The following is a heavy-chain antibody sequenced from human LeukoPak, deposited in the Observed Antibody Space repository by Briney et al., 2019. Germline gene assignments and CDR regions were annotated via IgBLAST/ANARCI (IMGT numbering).Heavy chain of an antibody. D-gene: IGHD3-22*01. CDR2: IYTSGST. CDR3: ARDYYDSSGYYLDY. J-gene: IGHJ4*02. V-gene: IGHV4-4*07. CDR1: GGSISSYY. Sequence: SETLSLTCTVSGGSISSYYWSWIRQPAGKGLEWIGCIYTSGSTNYNPSLKSRVTMLVDTSKNQFSLKLSSVTAADTAVYYCARDYYDSSGYYLDYWGQGTLVTVSS.